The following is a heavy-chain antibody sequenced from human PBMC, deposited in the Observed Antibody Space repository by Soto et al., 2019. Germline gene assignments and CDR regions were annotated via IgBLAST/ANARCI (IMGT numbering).Heavy chain of an antibody. CDR3: ARGRYGDY. Sequence: QVHLVQSGAEVKKPGASVKVSCKGSGYGFTTYGITWVRQAPGQGLEWMAWISAHNGNTNYAQQLQGRVTVTRDTSTRTAYLELRSLRSDDTAVSYCARGRYGDYWGQGALVTVSS. D-gene: IGHD1-1*01. J-gene: IGHJ4*02. V-gene: IGHV1-18*01. CDR2: ISAHNGNT. CDR1: GYGFTTYG.